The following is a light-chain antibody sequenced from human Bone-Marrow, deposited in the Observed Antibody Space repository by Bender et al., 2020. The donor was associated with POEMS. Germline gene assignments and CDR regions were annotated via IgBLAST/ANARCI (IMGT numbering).Light chain of an antibody. Sequence: QSALTQPASVSGSPGQSITISCTGSSDDVGTYNSVSWYQQHPGQAPTVIIYDIAERPSGVPDRFSGSKSGNTASLTISGLQADDEADYYCSSYTSGTSYVFGSGTKVTVL. J-gene: IGLJ1*01. CDR3: SSYTSGTSYV. V-gene: IGLV2-14*03. CDR1: SDDVGTYNS. CDR2: DIA.